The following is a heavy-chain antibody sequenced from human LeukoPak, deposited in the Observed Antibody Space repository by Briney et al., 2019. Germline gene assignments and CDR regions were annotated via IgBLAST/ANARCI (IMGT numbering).Heavy chain of an antibody. CDR2: IIPILSIA. D-gene: IGHD3-22*01. V-gene: IGHV1-69*04. CDR1: GGTFSSYA. J-gene: IGHJ4*02. Sequence: VASVKVSCKASGGTFSSYAISWVRQAPGQGLEWMGRIIPILSIANYAQKFQGRVTITADKSTSTAYMELSSLRSEDTAVYYCAREERITMIVVVTAPLDYWGQGTLVTVSS. CDR3: AREERITMIVVVTAPLDY.